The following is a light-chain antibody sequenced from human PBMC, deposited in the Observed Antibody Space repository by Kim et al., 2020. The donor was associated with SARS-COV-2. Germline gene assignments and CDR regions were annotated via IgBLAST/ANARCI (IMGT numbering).Light chain of an antibody. J-gene: IGLJ3*02. CDR2: FDG. CDR3: QVWDSASDQWV. Sequence: APGKTATITCGGNNIGTKSVHGYQQKPGQAPILVIFFDGDRPSVIPERFSGSNSGNTAALTISRVEAGDEADYFCQVWDSASDQWVFGGGTQLTVL. V-gene: IGLV3-21*01. CDR1: NIGTKS.